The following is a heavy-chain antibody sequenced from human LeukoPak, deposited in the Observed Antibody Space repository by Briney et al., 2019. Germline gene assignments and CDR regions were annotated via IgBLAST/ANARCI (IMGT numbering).Heavy chain of an antibody. J-gene: IGHJ4*02. CDR1: GFTFSRHA. CDR2: ISSSSYI. V-gene: IGHV3-21*01. CDR3: ARVTGKS. Sequence: GGSLRLSCAASGFTFSRHAMSWVRQAPGKGLEWVSSISSSSYIYYADSVKGRFTISRDNAKNSLYLQMNSLRAEDTAVYYCARVTGKSWGQGTLVTVSS. D-gene: IGHD1-20*01.